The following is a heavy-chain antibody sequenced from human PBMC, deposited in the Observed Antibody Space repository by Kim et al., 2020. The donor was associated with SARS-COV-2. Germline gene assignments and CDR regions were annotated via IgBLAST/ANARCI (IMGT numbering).Heavy chain of an antibody. Sequence: PSLRRRVTRSVDTSKNQFSRKLSSVTAADTAVYYCARRTLAAAGTPWFDPWGQGTLVTVSS. V-gene: IGHV4-59*08. D-gene: IGHD6-13*01. J-gene: IGHJ5*02. CDR3: ARRTLAAAGTPWFDP.